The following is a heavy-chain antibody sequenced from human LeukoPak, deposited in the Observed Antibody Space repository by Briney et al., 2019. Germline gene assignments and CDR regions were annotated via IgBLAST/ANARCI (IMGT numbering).Heavy chain of an antibody. CDR2: ISGSGGST. J-gene: IGHJ4*02. CDR3: AKEIFGSGSYYNSFDY. V-gene: IGHV3-23*01. CDR1: GFTFSIYA. D-gene: IGHD3-10*01. Sequence: PGGSLRLSCAASGFTFSIYAMSWVRQVPGKGLEWVSGISGSGGSTFYADSVKGRFTISRDNSKNTLYLQMNSLRAEDTALYYCAKEIFGSGSYYNSFDYWGQGTLVIVSS.